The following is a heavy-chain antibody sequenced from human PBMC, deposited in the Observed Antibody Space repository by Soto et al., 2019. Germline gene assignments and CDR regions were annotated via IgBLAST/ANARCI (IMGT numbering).Heavy chain of an antibody. CDR3: ARHDSPYYYDSSGLDP. CDR2: IYYSGST. D-gene: IGHD3-22*01. Sequence: SETLSLTCTVPSSSISSSSYYWGWSRQPPGKGLEWIGSIYYSGSTYYNPSLKSRVTISVDTSKNQFSLKLSSVTAADTAVYYCARHDSPYYYDSSGLDPWGQGTLVTVSS. V-gene: IGHV4-39*01. CDR1: SSSISSSSYY. J-gene: IGHJ5*02.